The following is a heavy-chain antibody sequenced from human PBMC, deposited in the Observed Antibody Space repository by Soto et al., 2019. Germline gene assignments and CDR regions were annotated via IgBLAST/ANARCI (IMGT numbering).Heavy chain of an antibody. CDR2: INHSGSA. CDR1: GGSFSGYY. V-gene: IGHV4-34*01. D-gene: IGHD3-10*01. CDR3: ARGVRDGSGSYYGYFQH. Sequence: PSETLSLTCAVYGGSFSGYYWSWIRQPPGKGLEWIGEINHSGSANYNPSLKSRVTISVDTSKNQFSLKLSSVTAADTAVYYCARGVRDGSGSYYGYFQHWGQGSLVTVSS. J-gene: IGHJ1*01.